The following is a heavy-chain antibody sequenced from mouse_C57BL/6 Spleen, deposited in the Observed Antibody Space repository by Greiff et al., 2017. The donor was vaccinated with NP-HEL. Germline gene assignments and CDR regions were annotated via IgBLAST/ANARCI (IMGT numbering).Heavy chain of an antibody. V-gene: IGHV3-6*01. Sequence: DVHLVESGPGLVKPSQSLSLTCSVTGYSITSGYYWNWIRQFPGNKLEWMGYISYDGSNNYNPSLKNRISITRDTSKNQFFLKLNSVTTEDTATYYCAREGNSYFDYWGQGTTLTVSS. D-gene: IGHD2-1*01. J-gene: IGHJ2*01. CDR2: ISYDGSN. CDR3: AREGNSYFDY. CDR1: GYSITSGYY.